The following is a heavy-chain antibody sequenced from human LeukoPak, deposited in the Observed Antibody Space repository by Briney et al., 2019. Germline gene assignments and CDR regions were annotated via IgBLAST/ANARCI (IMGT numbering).Heavy chain of an antibody. D-gene: IGHD1-26*01. J-gene: IGHJ6*02. Sequence: PWGSLRLSCEASGVTFDAYAMHWFRQAPGQGLEGVSLINKDGSATYYAGSVKGRFTISRANSTTSLYLQMNSLRSEDTALYYWATWAFYHSLDVWGQGTTVTVSS. CDR1: GVTFDAYA. V-gene: IGHV3-43*02. CDR3: ATWAFYHSLDV. CDR2: INKDGSAT.